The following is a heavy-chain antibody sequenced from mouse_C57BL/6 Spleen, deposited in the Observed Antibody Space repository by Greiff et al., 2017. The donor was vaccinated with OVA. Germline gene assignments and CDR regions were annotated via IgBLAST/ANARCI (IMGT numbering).Heavy chain of an antibody. J-gene: IGHJ4*01. CDR3: ARGVYDGNSPYAMDY. V-gene: IGHV14-3*01. CDR2: IDPANGNT. D-gene: IGHD2-3*01. CDR1: GFNIKNTY. Sequence: LVESVAELVRPGASVKLSCTASGFNIKNTYMHWVKQRPEQGLEWIGRIDPANGNTKYAPKFQGKATITADTSSNTAYLQLSSLTSEDTAIYYCARGVYDGNSPYAMDYWGQGTSVTVSS.